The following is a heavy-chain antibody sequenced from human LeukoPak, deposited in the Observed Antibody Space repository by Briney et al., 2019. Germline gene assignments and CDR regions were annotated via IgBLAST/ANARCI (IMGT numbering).Heavy chain of an antibody. D-gene: IGHD6-13*01. CDR1: GGSISSYY. J-gene: IGHJ6*03. Sequence: PSETLSLTCTVSGGSISSYYWSWIRQPAGKGQEWIGRIYTSGSTNYNPSLKSRVTISVDTPKNQFSLKLSSVTAADTAVYYCARVVRQQLGSDYYYYYMDVWGKGTTVTVSS. CDR3: ARVVRQQLGSDYYYYYMDV. V-gene: IGHV4-4*07. CDR2: IYTSGST.